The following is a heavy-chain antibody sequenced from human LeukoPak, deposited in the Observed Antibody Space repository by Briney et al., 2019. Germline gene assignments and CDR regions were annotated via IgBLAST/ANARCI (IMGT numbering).Heavy chain of an antibody. CDR2: IGGTGTST. D-gene: IGHD3-3*01. CDR3: AKGKFLEWLSGIDY. V-gene: IGHV3-23*01. Sequence: QSGGSLRLSRAASGFTFSSYAMTWVRQAPGKGLEWVSGIGGTGTSTYYADSVKGRFTISRDSPKNTLYLQMNSLRAEDTAVYYCAKGKFLEWLSGIDYWGQGTLVTVSS. J-gene: IGHJ4*02. CDR1: GFTFSSYA.